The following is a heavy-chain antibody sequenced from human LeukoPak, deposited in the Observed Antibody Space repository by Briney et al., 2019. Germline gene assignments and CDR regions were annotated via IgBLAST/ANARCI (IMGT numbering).Heavy chain of an antibody. CDR2: IIPILGIA. CDR1: GYTFTCYV. CDR3: PRERYYSGSGSTQDY. J-gene: IGHJ4*02. Sequence: SVKVSCKGSGYTFTCYVSNWVRQARGQGLEWVGRIIPILGIANFVQKFRGGVTITAHKPMSTPSMELNKLSADDTPVYYCPRERYYSGSGSTQDYWGQGTLVSVCS. D-gene: IGHD3-10*01. V-gene: IGHV1-69*04.